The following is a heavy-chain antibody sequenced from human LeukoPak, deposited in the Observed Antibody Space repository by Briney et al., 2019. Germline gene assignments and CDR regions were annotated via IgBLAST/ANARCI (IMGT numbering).Heavy chain of an antibody. D-gene: IGHD2-2*01. J-gene: IGHJ4*02. CDR2: IWYDGSNK. Sequence: GGSLRLSCAASGFTFSSYGMHWVRQAPGKGLEWVAVIWYDGSNKYYADSVKGRFTISRDISKNTLYLQMNSLRAEDTAVYYCAIDIGADLGYCSSATCLFDYWGQGTLVTVSS. CDR3: AIDIGADLGYCSSATCLFDY. V-gene: IGHV3-33*01. CDR1: GFTFSSYG.